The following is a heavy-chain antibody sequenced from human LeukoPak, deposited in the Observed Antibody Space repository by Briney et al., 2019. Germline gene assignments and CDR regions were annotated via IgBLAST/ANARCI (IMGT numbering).Heavy chain of an antibody. CDR1: GYSISSGYY. CDR3: AGIFSYYFDY. J-gene: IGHJ4*02. V-gene: IGHV4-38-2*01. D-gene: IGHD2-15*01. Sequence: PSETLSLTCAVSGYSISSGYYWGWIRQPPGKGLEWIGSINHSGSTYYNPSLKSRVTISVDTSKNQFSLKLSSVTAADTAVYYCAGIFSYYFDYWGQGTLVTVSS. CDR2: INHSGST.